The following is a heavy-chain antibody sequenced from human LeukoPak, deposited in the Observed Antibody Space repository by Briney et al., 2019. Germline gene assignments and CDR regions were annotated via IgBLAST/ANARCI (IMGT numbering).Heavy chain of an antibody. D-gene: IGHD3-22*01. Sequence: SVKVSCKASGYTFTSYAISWVRQAPGQGLEWMGGIIPIFGTANYAQKFQGRVTITADESTSTAYMELSSLRSEDTAAYYCARDPGYYDSSGTVFDIWGQGTMVTVSS. CDR3: ARDPGYYDSSGTVFDI. CDR2: IIPIFGTA. V-gene: IGHV1-69*13. CDR1: GYTFTSYA. J-gene: IGHJ3*02.